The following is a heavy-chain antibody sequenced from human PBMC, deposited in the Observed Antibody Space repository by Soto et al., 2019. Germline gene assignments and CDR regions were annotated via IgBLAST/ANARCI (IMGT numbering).Heavy chain of an antibody. Sequence: ASVKVSCKVSGYTLTELSMHWVRQAPGKGLEWMGGFDPEDGETIYAQKFQGRVTMTEDTSTDTAYMKLGSLGSENTAVYYCATARSYPHDAFDIWGQGTMVTVSS. D-gene: IGHD2-15*01. V-gene: IGHV1-24*01. CDR1: GYTLTELS. CDR3: ATARSYPHDAFDI. J-gene: IGHJ3*02. CDR2: FDPEDGET.